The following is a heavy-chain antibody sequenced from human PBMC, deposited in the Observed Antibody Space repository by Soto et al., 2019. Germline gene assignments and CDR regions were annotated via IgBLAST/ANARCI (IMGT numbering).Heavy chain of an antibody. CDR1: GYTFTSYY. D-gene: IGHD4-17*01. CDR2: INPSGGST. J-gene: IGHJ6*04. Sequence: ASVKVSCKASGYTFTSYYMHWVRQAPGQGLEWMGIINPSGGSTSYAQKFQGRVTMTRETSTSTVYMELSSLRSEDTAGYYCGRSPSDYVDYKPCYYGMDVWGKRTTVTVSS. V-gene: IGHV1-46*01. CDR3: GRSPSDYVDYKPCYYGMDV.